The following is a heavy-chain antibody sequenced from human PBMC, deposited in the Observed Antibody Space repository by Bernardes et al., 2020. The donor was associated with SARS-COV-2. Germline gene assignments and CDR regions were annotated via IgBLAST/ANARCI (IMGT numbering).Heavy chain of an antibody. J-gene: IGHJ4*02. CDR2: IYYNGNT. CDR3: ARFRPGRILWDY. Sequence: LSLTCTLPYGPINSHYWIWILQPLGNALEYIWYIYYNGNTNYSPSLYSRVTVTLDTSTNPFSLKLRSVTAADTAIYYFARFRPGRILWDYWGQGTLVTVSS. V-gene: IGHV4-59*08. CDR1: YGPINSHY. D-gene: IGHD2-8*02.